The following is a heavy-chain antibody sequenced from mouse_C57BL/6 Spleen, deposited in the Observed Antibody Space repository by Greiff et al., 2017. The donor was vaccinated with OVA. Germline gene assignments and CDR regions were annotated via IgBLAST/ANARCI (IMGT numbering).Heavy chain of an antibody. CDR3: ATYDYDGGYDFDY. D-gene: IGHD2-4*01. Sequence: QVQLQQSGPGLVKPGASVKLSCTASGYAFSSSWMNWVKQRPGKGLEWIGRIYPGDGDTNYNGTFKGRATLTADKSSSPAYLQLSRLTSEDTAVYFAATYDYDGGYDFDYWGQGTTLTVAA. CDR2: IYPGDGDT. J-gene: IGHJ2*01. V-gene: IGHV1-82*01. CDR1: GYAFSSSW.